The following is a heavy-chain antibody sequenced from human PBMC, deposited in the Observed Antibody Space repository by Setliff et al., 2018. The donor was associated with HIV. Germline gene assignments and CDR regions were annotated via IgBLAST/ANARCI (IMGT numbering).Heavy chain of an antibody. Sequence: SVKVSCKASGGTFRNYAISWVRQAPGQGLEWMGGIIPIVGTPHYAQKFQGRVTITADESTNTAYMELSSLRSEDTAIYFCARGGNDWNQPADYWGQGTLVTVSS. V-gene: IGHV1-69*13. D-gene: IGHD1-1*01. CDR1: GGTFRNYA. J-gene: IGHJ4*02. CDR3: ARGGNDWNQPADY. CDR2: IIPIVGTP.